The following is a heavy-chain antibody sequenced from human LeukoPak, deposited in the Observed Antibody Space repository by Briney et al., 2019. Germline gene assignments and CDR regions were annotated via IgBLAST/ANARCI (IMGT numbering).Heavy chain of an antibody. CDR2: INPSGGST. Sequence: ASVKVSCKASGYSSTNYGISWVRQAPGQGLEWMGIINPSGGSTSYAQKFQGRVTMTRDMSTSTVYMELSSLRSEDTAVYYCARGDDYVWGRHDLDYWGQGTLVTVSS. J-gene: IGHJ4*02. CDR1: GYSSTNYG. V-gene: IGHV1-46*01. CDR3: ARGDDYVWGRHDLDY. D-gene: IGHD3-16*01.